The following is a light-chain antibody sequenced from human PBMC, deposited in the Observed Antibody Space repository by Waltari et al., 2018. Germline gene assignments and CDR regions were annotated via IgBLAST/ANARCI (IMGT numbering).Light chain of an antibody. Sequence: EIVLTQSPGTLSLSPGERATLACRASQSVGGSLAWYQQKAGQAPRLLIYGASIRATGIPDRFSGGGSGTDFSLTISRLEPEDFAAYHCQHYVRLPVTFGQGTKVEIK. CDR3: QHYVRLPVT. CDR1: QSVGGS. CDR2: GAS. V-gene: IGKV3-20*01. J-gene: IGKJ1*01.